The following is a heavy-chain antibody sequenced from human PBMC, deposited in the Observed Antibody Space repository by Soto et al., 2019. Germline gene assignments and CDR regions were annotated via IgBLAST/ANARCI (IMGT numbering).Heavy chain of an antibody. CDR1: GFTFSGHW. Sequence: EVQLVESGGDLVQPGGSLRLSCAASGFTFSGHWMHWVRQVPGKGLEWVSRINTDGGTSAYADSVKGRFTISRDNAKNTLYLQMNALRAEDTAVYYCAREAGYCSRTSCYRRAFDTWCQGTTVTVSS. V-gene: IGHV3-74*03. CDR2: INTDGGTS. CDR3: AREAGYCSRTSCYRRAFDT. D-gene: IGHD2-2*01. J-gene: IGHJ3*02.